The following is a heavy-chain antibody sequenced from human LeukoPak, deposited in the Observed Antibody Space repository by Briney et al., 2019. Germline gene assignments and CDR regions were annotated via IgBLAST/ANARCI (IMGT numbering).Heavy chain of an antibody. D-gene: IGHD4-17*01. CDR1: GGSISSYY. CDR2: IYYSGST. J-gene: IGHJ4*02. V-gene: IGHV4-59*08. CDR3: ARGPDDYGDQPIDY. Sequence: SETLSLTCTVSGGSISSYYWSWIRQPPGKGLEWIGYIYYSGSTNYNPSLKSRVTISVDTSKNQFSLKLSSVTAADTAVYYCARGPDDYGDQPIDYWGQGTLVTVSS.